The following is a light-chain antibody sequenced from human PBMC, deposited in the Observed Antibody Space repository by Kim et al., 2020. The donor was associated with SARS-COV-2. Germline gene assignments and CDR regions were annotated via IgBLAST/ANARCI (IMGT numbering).Light chain of an antibody. CDR1: QSISSW. CDR3: QQYDSYPRT. CDR2: AAS. V-gene: IGKV1D-16*01. J-gene: IGKJ1*01. Sequence: ASVGDRVTITCRASQSISSWVAWYQQKPEKAPKSLIYAASSLKSGVPSRFSGSGSGTEFTLTINSLQPEDFATYYCQQYDSYPRTFGQGTRVEIK.